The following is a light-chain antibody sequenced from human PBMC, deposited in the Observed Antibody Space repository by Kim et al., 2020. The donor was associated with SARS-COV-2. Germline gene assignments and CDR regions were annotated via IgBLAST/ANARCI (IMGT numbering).Light chain of an antibody. CDR2: GAT. CDR3: HQYSDWPPET. Sequence: VSPVAGATLSCRASQSVANNLAWYQQQPGQAPRLLIYGATTRAPGIPPRFSGSGSGTEFTLTISSLQSEDCAVYYCHQYSDWPPETFGQGTRLEI. J-gene: IGKJ2*01. V-gene: IGKV3-15*01. CDR1: QSVANN.